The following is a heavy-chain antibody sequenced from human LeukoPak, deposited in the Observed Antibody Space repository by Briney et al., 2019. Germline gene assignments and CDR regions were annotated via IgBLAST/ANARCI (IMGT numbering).Heavy chain of an antibody. CDR3: ARVDHSSTWYHVDY. Sequence: ASVKVSCKASGYAFTSYGISWVRQAPGQGLEWMGWISAYNGNTNYAQKLQGRVTMTTDTSTSTAYTELRSLRSDDTAVYYCARVDHSSTWYHVDYWGQGTLVTVSS. D-gene: IGHD6-13*01. CDR2: ISAYNGNT. J-gene: IGHJ4*02. V-gene: IGHV1-18*01. CDR1: GYAFTSYG.